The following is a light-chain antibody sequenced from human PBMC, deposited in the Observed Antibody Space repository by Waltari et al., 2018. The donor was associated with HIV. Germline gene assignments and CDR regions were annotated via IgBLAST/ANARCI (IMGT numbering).Light chain of an antibody. V-gene: IGLV2-14*03. J-gene: IGLJ3*02. CDR1: SSDVGGYNY. CDR3: SSYTSINTWV. Sequence: SALTQPASVSGSPGQSITISCTGTSSDVGGYNYVSWYQQHPGKAPKLMIFDVSNRPSGVSNRFSGSKSGNTASLTISGLQAEDEADYYCSSYTSINTWVFGTGTKLTVL. CDR2: DVS.